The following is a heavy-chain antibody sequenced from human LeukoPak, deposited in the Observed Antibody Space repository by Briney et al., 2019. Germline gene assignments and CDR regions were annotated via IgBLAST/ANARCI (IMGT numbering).Heavy chain of an antibody. J-gene: IGHJ4*02. V-gene: IGHV1-18*01. CDR3: ARDFYGSRPGAFDY. CDR2: ISAYNGNT. Sequence: EASVKVSCKASGYTFTSHGISWVRQAPGQGLEWMGWISAYNGNTNYAQKFQDRVTMTSDTSINMAYMELRSLRSDDTAVYYCARDFYGSRPGAFDYWGQGTLITVSS. D-gene: IGHD3-10*01. CDR1: GYTFTSHG.